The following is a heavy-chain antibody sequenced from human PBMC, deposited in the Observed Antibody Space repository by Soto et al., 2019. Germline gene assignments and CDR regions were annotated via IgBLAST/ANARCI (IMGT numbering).Heavy chain of an antibody. CDR3: ARDLRPYIPYSSYGMDV. J-gene: IGHJ6*02. Sequence: GGSLRLSSAASGFIFNSYGMHWVRQAPGKGLEWVAGIWYDGSNKYYADSVKGRFTISRDNSKNTLYLQMNSLRAEDTAVYYCARDLRPYIPYSSYGMDVWGQGTTVTVSS. CDR1: GFIFNSYG. CDR2: IWYDGSNK. V-gene: IGHV3-33*01. D-gene: IGHD2-21*01.